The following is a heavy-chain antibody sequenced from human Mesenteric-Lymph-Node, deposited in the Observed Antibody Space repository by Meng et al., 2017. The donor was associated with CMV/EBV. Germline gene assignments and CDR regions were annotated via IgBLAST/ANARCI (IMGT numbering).Heavy chain of an antibody. CDR3: ARGGVVPAVTIWNH. Sequence: GSLRLSCAVYGGSFSGYYWSWIRQPPGKGLEWIGKINHDVSVDYNPSLKSRVTITVGTSTSQLSLKLSSVTAADTAVYYCARGGVVPAVTIWNHWGQGTPVTVSS. CDR1: GGSFSGYY. CDR2: INHDVSV. D-gene: IGHD2-2*01. J-gene: IGHJ5*02. V-gene: IGHV4-34*01.